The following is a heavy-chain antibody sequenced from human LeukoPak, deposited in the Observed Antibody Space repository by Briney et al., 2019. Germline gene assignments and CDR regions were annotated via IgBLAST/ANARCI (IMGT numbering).Heavy chain of an antibody. V-gene: IGHV4-59*01. CDR1: GGSLSIYS. J-gene: IGHJ4*02. D-gene: IGHD3-10*01. Sequence: SETLSLTCTVSGGSLSIYSWSWIRQPPGKGLQWIANIHYSGTTNYNPSLRSRVTISIDMSKNQFSLKLNSVTAADTAVYYCARARYGSGSYIAYWGQGTLVTVSS. CDR3: ARARYGSGSYIAY. CDR2: IHYSGTT.